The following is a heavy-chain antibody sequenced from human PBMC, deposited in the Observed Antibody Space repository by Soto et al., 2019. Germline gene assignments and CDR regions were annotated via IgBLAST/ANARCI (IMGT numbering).Heavy chain of an antibody. CDR3: ARAFDDSSGYYGGLGY. V-gene: IGHV4-30-4*01. D-gene: IGHD3-22*01. J-gene: IGHJ4*02. Sequence: SETLSLTCTVSGGSISSGDYYWSWIRQPPGKGLEWIGYIYYSGSTYYNPSLKNRITISVDTPKNQLSLKLSSVTAADTAVYYCARAFDDSSGYYGGLGYWGQGTLVTVSS. CDR1: GGSISSGDYY. CDR2: IYYSGST.